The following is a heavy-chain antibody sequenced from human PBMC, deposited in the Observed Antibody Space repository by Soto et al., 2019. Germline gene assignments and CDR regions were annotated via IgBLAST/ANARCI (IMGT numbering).Heavy chain of an antibody. CDR3: AISSEQWLVLGSDY. CDR2: ISYDGSNK. Sequence: QVQLVESGGGVVQPGRSLRLSCAASGFTFSSYAMHWVRQAPGKGLEWVAVISYDGSNKYYADSVKGRFTISRDNSKNSLYLQMNSLRAEDTAVYYCAISSEQWLVLGSDYWGQGTLVTVSS. CDR1: GFTFSSYA. D-gene: IGHD6-19*01. J-gene: IGHJ4*02. V-gene: IGHV3-30-3*01.